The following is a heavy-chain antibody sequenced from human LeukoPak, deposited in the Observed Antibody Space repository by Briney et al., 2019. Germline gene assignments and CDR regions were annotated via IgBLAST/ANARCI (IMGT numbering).Heavy chain of an antibody. Sequence: GGSLRLSCAASGFTFSSYWMSWVRQAPGKGLEWVANIKQDGSEKYYVDSVKGRFTISRDNAKNSLYLQMNSLRAEDTAVYYCASGGNWVLGAFDIWGQGTMVTVSS. CDR3: ASGGNWVLGAFDI. V-gene: IGHV3-7*01. D-gene: IGHD4-23*01. CDR1: GFTFSSYW. CDR2: IKQDGSEK. J-gene: IGHJ3*02.